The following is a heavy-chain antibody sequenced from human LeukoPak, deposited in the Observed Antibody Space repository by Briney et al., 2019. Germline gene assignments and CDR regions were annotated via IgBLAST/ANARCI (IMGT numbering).Heavy chain of an antibody. D-gene: IGHD2/OR15-2a*01. J-gene: IGHJ6*02. Sequence: GTSLRLSCAASGFSFSDYAIHWVRQAPGKGLEWVAVIAYGGTYTHHADSLKGRFTISRDNSRDTLYLQINSLRPEDMALYYCARNKAITAFFGMDVWGQGTTVIVSS. CDR1: GFSFSDYA. CDR2: IAYGGTYT. V-gene: IGHV3-30*03. CDR3: ARNKAITAFFGMDV.